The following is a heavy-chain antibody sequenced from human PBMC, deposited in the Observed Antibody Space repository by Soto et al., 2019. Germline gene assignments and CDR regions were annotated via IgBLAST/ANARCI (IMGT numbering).Heavy chain of an antibody. V-gene: IGHV1-18*01. J-gene: IGHJ6*02. CDR3: ARDLTIVPATHPRLENYGMDV. D-gene: IGHD2-2*01. Sequence: QVQLVQSAGEVKKPGASVKVSCKASGYSFTSYGISWVRRAPGQGLEWMGWISPYNGHTQFVERFQGRVTMPTDTSTKTAYMELRNLRSDDTAHYYCARDLTIVPATHPRLENYGMDVWGQGTTVIVSS. CDR2: ISPYNGHT. CDR1: GYSFTSYG.